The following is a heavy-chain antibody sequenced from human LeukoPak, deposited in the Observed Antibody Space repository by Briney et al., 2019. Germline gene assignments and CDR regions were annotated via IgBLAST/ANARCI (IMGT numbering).Heavy chain of an antibody. Sequence: ASVKVSCKASGYTFTAYHMHWVRQARGQGLEWMGIMNPNDGSTNYAQRFQGRVTMTRDRSTSTVYMELSSLRSEDTAVYYYARGTQIDSSVYYAGHFDYWGQGTLVTVSS. J-gene: IGHJ4*02. V-gene: IGHV1-46*01. CDR2: MNPNDGST. CDR1: GYTFTAYH. D-gene: IGHD3-22*01. CDR3: ARGTQIDSSVYYAGHFDY.